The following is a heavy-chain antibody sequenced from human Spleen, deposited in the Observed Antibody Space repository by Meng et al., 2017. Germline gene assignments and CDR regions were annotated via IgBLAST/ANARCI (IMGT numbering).Heavy chain of an antibody. CDR1: GYTLSSGG. CDR2: INVYNGKT. CDR3: ATRGNPYLNC. V-gene: IGHV1-18*01. J-gene: IGHJ4*02. Sequence: QGQLVQSGPGGEEPGASGKVSCDASGYTLSSGGFSWVRQAPGQGLEWLGWINVYNGKTDYALKFQDRVTMTTDTFTNTAYMELRSLRSDDTAVYYCATRGNPYLNCWGQGTLVTVSS.